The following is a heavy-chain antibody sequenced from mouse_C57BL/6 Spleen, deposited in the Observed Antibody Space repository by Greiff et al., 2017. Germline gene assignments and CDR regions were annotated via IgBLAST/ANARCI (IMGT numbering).Heavy chain of an antibody. CDR2: ISYDGSN. Sequence: DVQLVESGPGLVKPSQSLSLTCSVTGYSITSGYYWNWIRQFPGNKLEWMGYISYDGSNNYNPSLKNRISITRDTSKNQFFLKLNSVTTEDTATYYCAVYGSSYDYFDYWGQGTTLTVSS. CDR1: GYSITSGYY. J-gene: IGHJ2*01. CDR3: AVYGSSYDYFDY. D-gene: IGHD1-1*01. V-gene: IGHV3-6*01.